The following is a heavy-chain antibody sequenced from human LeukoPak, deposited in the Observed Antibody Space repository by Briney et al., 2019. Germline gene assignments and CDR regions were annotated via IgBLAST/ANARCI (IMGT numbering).Heavy chain of an antibody. CDR3: ARGDKVFGVPGAFDL. V-gene: IGHV1-69*10. CDR1: GVTFTNFP. CDR2: IIPMVQIV. Sequence: PVKVSCKASGVTFTNFPINWVRQAPGQGPEWVGGIIPMVQIVDSAQQPAQKFQDRVTITADVASSTVYMVLNSLRTEDTAVYYCARGDKVFGVPGAFDLWGQGTFVSVSS. D-gene: IGHD3-3*01. J-gene: IGHJ3*01.